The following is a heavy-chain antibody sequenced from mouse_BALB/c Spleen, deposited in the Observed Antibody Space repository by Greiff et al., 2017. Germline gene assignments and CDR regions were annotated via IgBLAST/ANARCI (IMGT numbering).Heavy chain of an antibody. D-gene: IGHD2-4*01. V-gene: IGHV5-6-5*01. CDR1: GFTFSSYA. J-gene: IGHJ4*01. CDR3: ARGYDYDGGDFFYYYAMDY. Sequence: DVMLVESGGGLVKPGGSLKLSCAASGFTFSSYAMSWVRQTPEKRLEWVASISSGGSTYYPDSVKGRFTISRDNARNILYLQMSSLRSEDTAMYYCARGYDYDGGDFFYYYAMDYWGQGTSVTVSS. CDR2: ISSGGST.